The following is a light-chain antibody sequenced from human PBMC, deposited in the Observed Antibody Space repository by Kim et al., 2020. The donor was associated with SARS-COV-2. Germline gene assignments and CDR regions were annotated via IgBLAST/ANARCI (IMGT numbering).Light chain of an antibody. Sequence: EIVLTQFPATLSVSPGERATLSCRASESVTTYLAWYQQKRGQPPRLLNYDASNRASGIPARFSGSGSGTDFTLTISSLEPEDFAVYYCQQRRKRPLTFGPGTKVDIK. V-gene: IGKV3-11*01. CDR3: QQRRKRPLT. CDR1: ESVTTY. CDR2: DAS. J-gene: IGKJ3*01.